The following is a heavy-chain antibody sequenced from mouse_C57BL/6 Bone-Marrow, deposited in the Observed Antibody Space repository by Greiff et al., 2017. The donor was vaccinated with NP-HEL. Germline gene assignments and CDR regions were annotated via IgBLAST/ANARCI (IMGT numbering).Heavy chain of an antibody. D-gene: IGHD2-5*01. CDR3: ARDYSNWYCDV. Sequence: VQLQESGAELARPGASVTLSCKASGYTFTSYGISWVKQRTGQGLEWIGEIYPRRGNTYYNEKFKGKATLTADKSSSTAYMELRSLTSEDSAVYLCARDYSNWYCDVWGTGTTVTVSS. CDR1: GYTFTSYG. V-gene: IGHV1-81*01. J-gene: IGHJ1*03. CDR2: IYPRRGNT.